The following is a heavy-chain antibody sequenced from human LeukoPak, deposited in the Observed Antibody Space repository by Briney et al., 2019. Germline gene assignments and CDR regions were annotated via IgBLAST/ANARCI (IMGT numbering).Heavy chain of an antibody. CDR1: GFTFSTYG. V-gene: IGHV3-30*02. J-gene: IGHJ4*02. CDR3: AKPYYYDTSGYYDY. CDR2: IRYVGINK. D-gene: IGHD3-22*01. Sequence: GGSLRLSCAASGFTFSTYGMHWVRQAPGKGLEWVSFIRYVGINKYYADSVKGRFTISRDNSKNTLYLQMNSLRAEDTAVYYCAKPYYYDTSGYYDYWGQGTLVTVSS.